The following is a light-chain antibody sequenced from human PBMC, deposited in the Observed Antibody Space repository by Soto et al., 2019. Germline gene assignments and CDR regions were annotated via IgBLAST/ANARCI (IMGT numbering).Light chain of an antibody. J-gene: IGLJ1*01. CDR2: GNS. CDR1: SPNIGAGYD. V-gene: IGLV1-40*01. Sequence: QSVLTQPPSVSGAPGQRVTISCTGSSPNIGAGYDLHWYQQLPGTAPKLLIYGNSNRPSGVPDRFSGSKSGTSASLAITGLQAEDEADYYCQSYDNSLSAYVFGTGTKLTVL. CDR3: QSYDNSLSAYV.